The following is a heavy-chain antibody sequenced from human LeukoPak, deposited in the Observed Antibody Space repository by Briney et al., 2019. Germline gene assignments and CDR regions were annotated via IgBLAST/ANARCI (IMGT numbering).Heavy chain of an antibody. CDR2: ISSSGSTI. D-gene: IGHD6-19*01. CDR1: GFTFSSYE. Sequence: PGGSLRLSCAASGFTFSSYEMNWVRQAPGKGLEWVSYISSSGSTIYYADSVKGRFTISRDNAKNSLYLQMNSLRAEDTAVYYCARVQGSSGWYIFDYWGQGTLVTVSS. J-gene: IGHJ4*02. CDR3: ARVQGSSGWYIFDY. V-gene: IGHV3-48*03.